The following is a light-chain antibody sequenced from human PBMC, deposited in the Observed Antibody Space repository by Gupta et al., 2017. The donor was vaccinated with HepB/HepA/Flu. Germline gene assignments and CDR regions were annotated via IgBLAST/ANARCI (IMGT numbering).Light chain of an antibody. V-gene: IGLV1-44*01. J-gene: IGLJ2*01. CDR1: SSKLGSNA. CDR3: AAWDDSLIGRL. CDR2: GNH. Sequence: QSVLTQPPSASGTPGQRVTISCYGSSSKLGSNAVMWYQPAPGLAHKLLIYGNHQPPSGVPARFSGSKSGTSASLSISGLQSEDEADYYCAAWDDSLIGRLFGGGTKLTVL.